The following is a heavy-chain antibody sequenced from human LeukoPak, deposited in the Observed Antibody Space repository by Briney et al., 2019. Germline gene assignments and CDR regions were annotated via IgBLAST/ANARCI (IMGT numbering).Heavy chain of an antibody. CDR3: AKGRYYGSGPTSYYYYYYMDV. CDR1: GFTFSSYG. V-gene: IGHV3-30*02. Sequence: PGGSLRLSCAASGFTFSSYGMHWVRQAPGKGLEWVAFIRYDGSNKYYADSVKGRFTISRDNSKNTLYLQMNSLRAEDTAVYYCAKGRYYGSGPTSYYYYYYMDVWGKGTTVTVSS. D-gene: IGHD3-10*01. J-gene: IGHJ6*03. CDR2: IRYDGSNK.